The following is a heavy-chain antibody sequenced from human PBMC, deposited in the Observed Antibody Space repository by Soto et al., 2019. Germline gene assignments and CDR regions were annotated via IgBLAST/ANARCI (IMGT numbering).Heavy chain of an antibody. CDR2: IWYDGSNK. Sequence: GGSLRLSCAASGFTFSSYGMHWVRQAPGKGLEWVAVIWYDGSNKYYADSVKGRFTISRDNSKNTLYLQMNSLRAEDTAVYYCASGGDYGDYYFDYWGQGTLVTVSS. J-gene: IGHJ4*02. CDR1: GFTFSSYG. D-gene: IGHD4-17*01. V-gene: IGHV3-33*01. CDR3: ASGGDYGDYYFDY.